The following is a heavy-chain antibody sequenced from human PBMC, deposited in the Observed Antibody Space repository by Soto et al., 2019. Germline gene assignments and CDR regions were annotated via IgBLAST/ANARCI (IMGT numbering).Heavy chain of an antibody. D-gene: IGHD5-18*01. CDR1: GGSISSGGYY. V-gene: IGHV4-31*03. Sequence: PSETLSLTCTVSGGSISSGGYYWSWIRQHPGKGLEWIGYIYYSGSTYYNPSLKSRVTISVDTSKNQFSLKLSSVTAADTAVYYCPTGLYSRFDHWGQGTLVTVSS. CDR2: IYYSGST. CDR3: PTGLYSRFDH. J-gene: IGHJ5*02.